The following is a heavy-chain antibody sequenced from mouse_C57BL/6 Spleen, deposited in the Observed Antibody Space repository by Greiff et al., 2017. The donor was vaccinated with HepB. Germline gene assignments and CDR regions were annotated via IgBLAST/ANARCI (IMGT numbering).Heavy chain of an antibody. CDR3: ARSEAYYSNNDY. D-gene: IGHD2-5*01. J-gene: IGHJ2*01. V-gene: IGHV1-64*01. Sequence: QVQLKQPGAELVKPGASVKLSCKASGYTFTSYWMHWVKQRPGQGLEWIGMIHPNSGSTNYNEKFKSKATLTVDKSSSTAYMQLSSLTSEDSAVYYCARSEAYYSNNDYWGQGTTLTVSS. CDR2: IHPNSGST. CDR1: GYTFTSYW.